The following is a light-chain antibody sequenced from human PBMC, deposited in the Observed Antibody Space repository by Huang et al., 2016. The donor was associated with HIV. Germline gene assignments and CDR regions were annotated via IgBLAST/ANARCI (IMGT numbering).Light chain of an antibody. CDR3: QQRSNWPLT. Sequence: EIVMTQSPATLSVSPGERATLSCRSSQSVGSYLAWYQQKPGQAPRLLISDASYRAAGIPARFSGSGSGTDFTLTISSLEPEDFAVYYCQQRSNWPLTFGPGTKVDIK. CDR2: DAS. V-gene: IGKV3-11*01. J-gene: IGKJ3*01. CDR1: QSVGSY.